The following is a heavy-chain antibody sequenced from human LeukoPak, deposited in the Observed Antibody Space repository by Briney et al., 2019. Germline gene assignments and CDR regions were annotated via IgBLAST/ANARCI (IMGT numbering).Heavy chain of an antibody. CDR3: ARGLIWLWSRYFDY. D-gene: IGHD5-18*01. CDR2: THYRSKWYN. CDR1: GDSVSSNSAA. Sequence: SQTLSLTCAISGDSVSSNSAAWNWIRQSPSRGLEWLGRTHYRSKWYNDYAVSVKSRITINPDTSKNQFSLQLNSVTPEDTAVYYCARGLIWLWSRYFDYWGQGTLVTVSS. J-gene: IGHJ4*02. V-gene: IGHV6-1*01.